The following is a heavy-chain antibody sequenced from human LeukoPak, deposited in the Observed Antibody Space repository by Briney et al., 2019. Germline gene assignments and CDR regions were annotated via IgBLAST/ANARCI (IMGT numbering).Heavy chain of an antibody. J-gene: IGHJ4*02. D-gene: IGHD3-9*01. Sequence: GGSLRLSCVASGFTFSNYAMSWVRQAPGKGLEWVSAITGSGTNTYYADSLKGRFTISRDNSKNTVFLQMNSLRHEDTAIYYCVIWGDYDVLTGYYAPDYWGQGTLVTVSS. CDR1: GFTFSNYA. V-gene: IGHV3-23*01. CDR2: ITGSGTNT. CDR3: VIWGDYDVLTGYYAPDY.